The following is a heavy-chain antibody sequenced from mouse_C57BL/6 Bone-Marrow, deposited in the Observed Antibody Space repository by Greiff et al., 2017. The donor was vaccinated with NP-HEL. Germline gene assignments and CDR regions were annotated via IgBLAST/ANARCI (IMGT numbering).Heavy chain of an antibody. J-gene: IGHJ1*03. D-gene: IGHD4-1*01. Sequence: EVKLVESGGGLVQSGRSLRLSCATSGFTFSDFYMEWVRQAPGKGLEWIAASRNKANDYTTEYSASVKGRFIVSRDTSQSILDLQMNALRAEDTAIYYCARDNWDWYFDVWGTGTTVTVSS. CDR1: GFTFSDFY. V-gene: IGHV7-1*01. CDR2: SRNKANDYTT. CDR3: ARDNWDWYFDV.